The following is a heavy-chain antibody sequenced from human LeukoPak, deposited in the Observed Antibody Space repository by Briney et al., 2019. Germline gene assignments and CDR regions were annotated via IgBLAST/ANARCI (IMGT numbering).Heavy chain of an antibody. V-gene: IGHV3-53*01. D-gene: IGHD2-2*01. J-gene: IGHJ5*02. Sequence: PGGSLRLSCAASGFTVSSNYVSWVRQAPGKGLEWVSVIYSGGSTYYADSVKGRFTISRDNSKNTLYLQMNSLRAEDTAVYYCAKGGVVAPTNNWFDPWGQGTLVTVSS. CDR3: AKGGVVAPTNNWFDP. CDR2: IYSGGST. CDR1: GFTVSSNY.